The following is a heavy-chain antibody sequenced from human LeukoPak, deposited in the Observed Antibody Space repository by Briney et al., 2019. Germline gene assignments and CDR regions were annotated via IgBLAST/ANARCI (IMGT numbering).Heavy chain of an antibody. D-gene: IGHD3-16*02. J-gene: IGHJ6*03. CDR3: ARHIGGGIEDMDV. CDR1: GGSIGTYY. Sequence: PSETLSLTCTVSGGSIGTYYWSWIRQSPGKGLEWIGYIYVTGSTRYNPYLQSRVTISVDTSRNQFFLKMGSVTAADTAVYYCARHIGGGIEDMDVWGTGTKVTVSS. V-gene: IGHV4-59*08. CDR2: IYVTGST.